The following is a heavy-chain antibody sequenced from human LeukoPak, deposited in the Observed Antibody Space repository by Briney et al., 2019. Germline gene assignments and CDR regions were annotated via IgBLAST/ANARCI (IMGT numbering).Heavy chain of an antibody. V-gene: IGHV4-61*01. J-gene: IGHJ3*02. CDR1: GGSVSSGSYY. CDR3: ARSVIPGDAFDI. CDR2: IYYSGST. D-gene: IGHD3-16*02. Sequence: PSETLSPTCTVSGGSVSSGSYYWSWIRQPPGKGLEWIGYIYYSGSTNYNPSLKSRVTISVDTSKNQFSLKLSSVTAADTAVYYCARSVIPGDAFDIWGQGTMVTVSS.